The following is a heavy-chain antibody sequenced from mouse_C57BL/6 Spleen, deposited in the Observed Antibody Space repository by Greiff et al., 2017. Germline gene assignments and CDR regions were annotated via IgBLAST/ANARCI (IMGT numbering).Heavy chain of an antibody. CDR2: ISYDGSN. Sequence: EVQLVESGPGLVKPSQSLSLTCSVTGYSITSGYYWNWIRQIPGNKLEWMGYISYDGSNNYNPSLKNRISITRDTSKNQFFLKLNSVTTEDTATYYCARDQGGLLSWFAYWGQGTLVTVSA. V-gene: IGHV3-6*01. CDR1: GYSITSGYY. CDR3: ARDQGGLLSWFAY. D-gene: IGHD2-3*01. J-gene: IGHJ3*01.